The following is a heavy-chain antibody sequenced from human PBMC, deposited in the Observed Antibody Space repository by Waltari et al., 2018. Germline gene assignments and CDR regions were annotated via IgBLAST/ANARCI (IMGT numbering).Heavy chain of an antibody. D-gene: IGHD2-2*01. CDR3: ARAARYCSSTSCLRGVDY. Sequence: QVQLQESGPGLVKPSQPLSLTCTVSGGSISSGGYYWSWIRPPPGKGLEWIGYIYYSGSTYYNPSLKSRVTISVDTSKNQFSLKLSSVTAADTAVYYCARAARYCSSTSCLRGVDYWGQGTLVTVSS. V-gene: IGHV4-31*03. J-gene: IGHJ4*02. CDR1: GGSISSGGYY. CDR2: IYYSGST.